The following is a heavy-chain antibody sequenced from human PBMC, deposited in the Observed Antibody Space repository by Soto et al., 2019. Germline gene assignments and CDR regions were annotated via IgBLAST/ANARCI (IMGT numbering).Heavy chain of an antibody. J-gene: IGHJ4*02. D-gene: IGHD4-4*01. CDR3: ARDKPYDYSNDY. Sequence: GGSLRLSCAASGFTFSSYATSWVRQAPGKGLEWVSAISGSGGSTYYADSVKGRFTISRDNSKNTLYLQMNSLRAEDTAVYYCARDKPYDYSNDYWGQGTLVTVSS. CDR2: ISGSGGST. V-gene: IGHV3-23*01. CDR1: GFTFSSYA.